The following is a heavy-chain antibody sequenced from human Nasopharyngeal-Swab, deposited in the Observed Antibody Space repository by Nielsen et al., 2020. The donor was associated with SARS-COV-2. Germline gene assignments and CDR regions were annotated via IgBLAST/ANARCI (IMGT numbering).Heavy chain of an antibody. Sequence: VRQAPGKGLEWVSMLYSGGQTYYGDSVKGRFTISRDNSKNTLYLQMNSLRVEDTAVYYCARDSMATVGYYYYGLDVWGQGTTVTVSS. CDR3: ARDSMATVGYYYYGLDV. CDR2: LYSGGQT. D-gene: IGHD5-24*01. V-gene: IGHV3-53*01. J-gene: IGHJ6*02.